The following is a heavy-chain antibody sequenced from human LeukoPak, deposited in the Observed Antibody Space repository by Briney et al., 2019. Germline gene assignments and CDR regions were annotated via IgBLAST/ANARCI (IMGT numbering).Heavy chain of an antibody. CDR2: IYHSGST. D-gene: IGHD1-26*01. V-gene: IGHV4-30-2*01. Sequence: SETLFLTCAVSGGSISSGGYSWSWIRQPPGKGLEWIGYIYHSGSTYYNPSLKSRVTISVDRSKNQFSLKLSSVTAADTAVYYCARGKGGIIDYWGQGTLVTVSS. CDR1: GGSISSGGYS. J-gene: IGHJ4*02. CDR3: ARGKGGIIDY.